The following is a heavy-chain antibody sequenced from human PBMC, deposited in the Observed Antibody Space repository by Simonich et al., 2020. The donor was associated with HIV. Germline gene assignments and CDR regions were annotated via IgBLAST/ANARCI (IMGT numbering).Heavy chain of an antibody. J-gene: IGHJ4*02. D-gene: IGHD3-10*01. CDR2: IYHSGST. V-gene: IGHV4-38-2*01. CDR3: ARGGYYGSGSYSVRFDY. CDR1: GYSISSGYY. Sequence: QVQLQESGPGLVKPSETLSLTCAVSGYSISSGYYWGWIRQPPGKGLEWIGSIYHSGSTDYNPSLKSRVTMSVDKSKNQFSLKLSSVTAADTAVYYCARGGYYGSGSYSVRFDYWGQGTLVTVSS.